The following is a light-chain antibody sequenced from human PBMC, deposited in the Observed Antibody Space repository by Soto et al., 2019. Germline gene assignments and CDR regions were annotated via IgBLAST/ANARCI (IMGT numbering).Light chain of an antibody. V-gene: IGLV2-14*03. CDR3: SSYTSSSTRV. CDR1: SSDVGGYKN. J-gene: IGLJ1*01. CDR2: DIR. Sequence: QSALTQPASVSGSPGQSITISCTGTSSDVGGYKNVSWYQQHPGKAPKLMIYDIRNRPSGVSVRFSGSKSGNTASLTISGLQAEDEADYYCSSYTSSSTRVFGTGTKVTVL.